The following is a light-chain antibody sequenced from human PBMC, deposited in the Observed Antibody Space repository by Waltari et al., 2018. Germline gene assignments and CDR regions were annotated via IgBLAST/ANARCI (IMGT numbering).Light chain of an antibody. CDR2: EGD. Sequence: QSALTQPASVSGSPGQSITISCTGASSSIGDSNVVSWYQQHPGKAPKLMIYEGDKRPSGVSNRFSRSKSGNMASLTIAGLQAEDEADYYCCSYATSSPWVFGGGTKVTVL. CDR1: SSSIGDSNV. CDR3: CSYATSSPWV. J-gene: IGLJ3*02. V-gene: IGLV2-23*01.